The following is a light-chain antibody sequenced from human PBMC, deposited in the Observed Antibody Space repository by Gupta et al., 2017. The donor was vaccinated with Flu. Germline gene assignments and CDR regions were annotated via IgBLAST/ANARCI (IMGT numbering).Light chain of an antibody. V-gene: IGLV2-14*01. J-gene: IGLJ3*02. CDR3: SSYTSSSTWV. Sequence: QSALTQPASVSGSPGQSITISCTGTSSDVGGYSYVSWYQQHPDKAPKLMIYEVSNRPSGVSNRFSGSKSGNTASLTISELQAEDEADYYCSSYTSSSTWVFGGGTKLTVL. CDR1: SSDVGGYSY. CDR2: EVS.